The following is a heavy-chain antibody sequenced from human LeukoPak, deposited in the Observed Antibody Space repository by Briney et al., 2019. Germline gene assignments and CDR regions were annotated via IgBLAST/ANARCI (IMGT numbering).Heavy chain of an antibody. CDR2: ISYDGSNK. CDR1: GYTFTGYH. V-gene: IGHV3-30*04. CDR3: ARERIAAAGRNWFDP. Sequence: SCKASGYTFTGYHMHWVRQAPGKGLEWVAVISYDGSNKYYADSVKGRFTISRDNSKNTLYLQMNSLRAEDTAVYYCARERIAAAGRNWFDPWGQGTLVTVSS. D-gene: IGHD6-13*01. J-gene: IGHJ5*02.